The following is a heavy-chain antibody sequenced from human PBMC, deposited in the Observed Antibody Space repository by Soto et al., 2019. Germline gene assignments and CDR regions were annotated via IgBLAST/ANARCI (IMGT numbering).Heavy chain of an antibody. CDR3: ARRGGSSSGYYYYAMDV. CDR1: SDSMNSGGYY. V-gene: IGHV4-31*03. Sequence: PSETLSLTCSVSSDSMNSGGYYWSWIRQHPGKGLEWIGYIYSNGDTYYNPSLKSRVTISVDTSKNQFSLNLTSVTAADTAVYYCARRGGSSSGYYYYAMDVWRQGTTVTVPS. D-gene: IGHD6-6*01. CDR2: IYSNGDT. J-gene: IGHJ6*02.